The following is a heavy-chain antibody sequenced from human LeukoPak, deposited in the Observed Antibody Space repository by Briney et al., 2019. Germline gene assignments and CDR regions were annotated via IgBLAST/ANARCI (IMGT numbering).Heavy chain of an antibody. CDR3: AKDGRVAAAAYYFDY. J-gene: IGHJ4*02. V-gene: IGHV3-30-3*02. CDR2: IANDGRDK. D-gene: IGHD6-13*01. CDR1: GFTFGDYA. Sequence: PGGSLRLSCTASGFTFGDYAMSWVRQAPGKGLEWVAVIANDGRDKKYADSVKGRFTISRDNSKNTLYLQMNSLRAEDTAVYYCAKDGRVAAAAYYFDYWGQGTLATVSS.